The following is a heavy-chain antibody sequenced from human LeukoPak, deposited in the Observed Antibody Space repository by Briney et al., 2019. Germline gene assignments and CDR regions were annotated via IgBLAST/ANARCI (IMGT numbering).Heavy chain of an antibody. CDR1: GLTFSNYD. Sequence: GGSLSLSCLAFGLTFSNYDVNWVRQVPGKWLEWVSYISNSGSSKYYVDSVKGRFTISRDNAKNSLYLQMNSLRAEDTADYYCGSLTVTRRSLSDYWGQGTLVTVSS. J-gene: IGHJ4*02. CDR2: ISNSGSSK. V-gene: IGHV3-48*03. D-gene: IGHD2-15*01. CDR3: GSLTVTRRSLSDY.